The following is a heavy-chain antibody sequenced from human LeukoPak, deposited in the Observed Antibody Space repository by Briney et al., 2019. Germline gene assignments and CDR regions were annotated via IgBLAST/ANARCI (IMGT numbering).Heavy chain of an antibody. J-gene: IGHJ4*02. D-gene: IGHD1-7*01. V-gene: IGHV4-39*01. CDR2: IHYSGST. CDR3: ASERKELPAFFDY. Sequence: KPSETLSLTCTVSGGSISSSSYYWGWIRQPPGKGLEWIGSIHYSGSTYNNPSLNSRVTISVDMSKNQHSLKLSSVTAADTAVYHCASERKELPAFFDYWGQGTLVTVSS. CDR1: GGSISSSSYY.